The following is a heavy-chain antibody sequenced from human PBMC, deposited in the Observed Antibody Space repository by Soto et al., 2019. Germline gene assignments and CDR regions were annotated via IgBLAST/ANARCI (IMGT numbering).Heavy chain of an antibody. CDR2: IYYSGST. D-gene: IGHD3-22*01. J-gene: IGHJ4*02. CDR1: GGSISSGGYY. CDR3: ARVDYDSSGEGDY. V-gene: IGHV4-31*03. Sequence: QVQLQESGPGLVKPSQTLSLTCTVSGGSISSGGYYWSWIRQHPGKGLEGIGYIYYSGSTYYNPSLTSRVTRSVDTSKNQFSLKLCSVTAADTAVYYCARVDYDSSGEGDYWGQGTLVTVSS.